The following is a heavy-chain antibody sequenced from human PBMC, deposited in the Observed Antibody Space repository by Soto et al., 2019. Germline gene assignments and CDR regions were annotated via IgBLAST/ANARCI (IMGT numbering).Heavy chain of an antibody. CDR2: ISWNSGSI. Sequence: GGSRRLSCAASGFTFDDYAMHWVRQAPGKGLEWVSGISWNSGSIGYADSVKGRFTISRDNAENSLYLQMNSLRAEDTALYYCAKDMWDVWGKGTTVTVSS. CDR1: GFTFDDYA. CDR3: AKDMWDV. J-gene: IGHJ6*04. V-gene: IGHV3-9*01.